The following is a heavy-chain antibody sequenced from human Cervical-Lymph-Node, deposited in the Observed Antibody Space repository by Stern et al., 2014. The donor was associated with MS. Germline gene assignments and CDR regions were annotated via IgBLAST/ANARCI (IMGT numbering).Heavy chain of an antibody. CDR1: GFSVRSNY. J-gene: IGHJ5*02. CDR2: IFSGGST. V-gene: IGHV3-53*01. Sequence: EVHLVESGGGLIQPGGSLRLSCAASGFSVRSNYMSWVRQAPGQGLAWVSVIFSGGSTYYADSVKGRFTISRDNSKNTVYLEMNSLRVEDTAVYYCARDVRSSWYRWFDPWGQGTLVTVSS. D-gene: IGHD6-13*01. CDR3: ARDVRSSWYRWFDP.